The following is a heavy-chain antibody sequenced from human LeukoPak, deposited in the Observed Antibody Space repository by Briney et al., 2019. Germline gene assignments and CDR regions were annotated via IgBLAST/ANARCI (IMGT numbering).Heavy chain of an antibody. D-gene: IGHD2-8*01. V-gene: IGHV1-18*01. J-gene: IGHJ6*03. CDR3: ARDYRIVLMVYANYYMDV. CDR2: ISAYNGNT. Sequence: ASVKVSCKASGYTFTSYGISWVRQAPGQGLEWMGWISAYNGNTNYAQKLQGRVTMTTDTSTSTAYMELRSLRSDDTAVYYCARDYRIVLMVYANYYMDVWGKGTTVTVSS. CDR1: GYTFTSYG.